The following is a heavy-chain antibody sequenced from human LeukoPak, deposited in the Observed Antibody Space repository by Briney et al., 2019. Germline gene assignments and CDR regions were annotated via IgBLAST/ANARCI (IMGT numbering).Heavy chain of an antibody. J-gene: IGHJ6*02. V-gene: IGHV3-33*06. Sequence: GGSLRLSCAASGFTFSSYGMHWVRQAPGKGLEWVAVIWYDGSNKYYADSVKGRFTISRDNSKNTLYLQMNGLRAEDTAVYYCAKAWTTVILYYYGMDVWGQGTTVTVSS. CDR3: AKAWTTVILYYYGMDV. CDR2: IWYDGSNK. D-gene: IGHD4-17*01. CDR1: GFTFSSYG.